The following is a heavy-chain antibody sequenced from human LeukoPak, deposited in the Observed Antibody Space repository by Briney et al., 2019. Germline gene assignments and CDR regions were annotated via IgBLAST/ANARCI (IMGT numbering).Heavy chain of an antibody. CDR3: TARREPYSSSWLAYYFDY. CDR2: IKSKTDGGTT. D-gene: IGHD6-13*01. CDR1: GFTFSNAW. V-gene: IGHV3-15*01. J-gene: IGHJ4*02. Sequence: GGSLRLSCAGSGFTFSNAWMNWVRQAPGKGLEWVGRIKSKTDGGTTDYAAPVKGRFTISRDDSKNTLYLQMNSLKTEDTAVYYCTARREPYSSSWLAYYFDYWGQGTLVTVSS.